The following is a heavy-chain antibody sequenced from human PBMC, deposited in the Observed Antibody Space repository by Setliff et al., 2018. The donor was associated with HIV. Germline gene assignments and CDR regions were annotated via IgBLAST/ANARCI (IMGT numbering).Heavy chain of an antibody. CDR1: GGTFSRYT. CDR2: LIPIFGTP. CDR3: ARERNAVAGWDY. J-gene: IGHJ4*02. Sequence: AASVKVSCKASGGTFSRYTISWVRQAPGQGLEWMGGLIPIFGTPNYAQKFQGRVTITADESTSTAYMELSSLRSEDTAVYYCARERNAVAGWDYWGQGTLVTVSS. D-gene: IGHD6-19*01. V-gene: IGHV1-69*13.